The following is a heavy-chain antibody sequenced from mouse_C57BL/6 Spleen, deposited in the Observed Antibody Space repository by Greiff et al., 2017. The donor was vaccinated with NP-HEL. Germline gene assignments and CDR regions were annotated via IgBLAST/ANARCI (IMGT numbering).Heavy chain of an antibody. D-gene: IGHD1-1*01. J-gene: IGHJ2*01. CDR1: GFTFSDYY. Sequence: EVQVVESEGGLVQPGSSMKLSCTASGFTFSDYYMAWVRQVPEKGLEWVANINYDGSSTYYLDSLKSRFIISRDNAKNILYLQMSSLKSEDTATYYWARSHYYGSSPYYFDYWGQGTTLTVSS. V-gene: IGHV5-16*01. CDR2: INYDGSST. CDR3: ARSHYYGSSPYYFDY.